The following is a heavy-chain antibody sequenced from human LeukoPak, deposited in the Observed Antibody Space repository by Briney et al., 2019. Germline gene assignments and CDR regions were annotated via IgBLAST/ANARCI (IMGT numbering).Heavy chain of an antibody. Sequence: AGGSLRLSCAASGFTFSSNSMTWVRQAPGKGLEWVANIKHDDSEKSYVDSVKGRFSISRDNAMKSVFLQMNSLRVEDTAVYYCARAYNVASWGQGTLVIVSP. CDR3: ARAYNVAS. D-gene: IGHD1-1*01. V-gene: IGHV3-7*04. J-gene: IGHJ5*01. CDR1: GFTFSSNS. CDR2: IKHDDSEK.